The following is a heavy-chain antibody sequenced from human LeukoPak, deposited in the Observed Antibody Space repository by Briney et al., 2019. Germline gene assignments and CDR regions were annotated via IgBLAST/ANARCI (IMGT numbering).Heavy chain of an antibody. V-gene: IGHV1-2*02. D-gene: IGHD6-13*01. CDR2: INPNSGGT. CDR1: GYTFTGYY. Sequence: ASVKVSCKASGYTFTGYYMHWVRQAPGQGLEWMGWINPNSGGTNYAQKFQGRVTMTRDTSISTAYMELSRLRSDDTAVYYCARIGAGSSWGNVFDYWGQGTLVTVSS. J-gene: IGHJ4*02. CDR3: ARIGAGSSWGNVFDY.